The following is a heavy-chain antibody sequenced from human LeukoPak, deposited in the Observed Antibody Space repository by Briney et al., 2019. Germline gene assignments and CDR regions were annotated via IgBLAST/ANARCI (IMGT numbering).Heavy chain of an antibody. J-gene: IGHJ3*02. D-gene: IGHD4-17*01. CDR1: GGSISSYS. CDR3: ARGGDGDYHDAFDI. V-gene: IGHV4-59*12. CDR2: IYYSGST. Sequence: PSETLSLTCTVSGGSISSYSWSWIRQPPGKGLEWIGYIYYSGSTYYNPSLKSRVTISVDTSKNQVSLKLSSVTAADTAVYYCARGGDGDYHDAFDIWGQGTMVTVSS.